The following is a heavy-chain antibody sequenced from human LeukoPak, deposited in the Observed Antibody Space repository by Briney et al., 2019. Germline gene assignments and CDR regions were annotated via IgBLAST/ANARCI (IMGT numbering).Heavy chain of an antibody. V-gene: IGHV3-48*03. J-gene: IGHJ4*02. CDR1: GFTFSSYE. D-gene: IGHD2-15*01. Sequence: GGSLRLSCAASGFTFSSYEMNWVRQAPGKGLEWVSYISSSGSTTYYADSVKGRFTISRDNSKNTLFLQMNSLRAEDTAVYYCAKDRVCSGGSCYSDCWGQGTLVTVSS. CDR2: ISSSGSTT. CDR3: AKDRVCSGGSCYSDC.